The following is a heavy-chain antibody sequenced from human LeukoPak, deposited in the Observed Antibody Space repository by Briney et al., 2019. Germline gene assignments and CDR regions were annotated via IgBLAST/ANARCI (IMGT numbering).Heavy chain of an antibody. CDR2: ISAYNGNT. Sequence: ASVEVSCKASGYTFTSYGISWVRQAPGQGLEWMGWISAYNGNTNYAQKLQGRVTMTTDTSTSTAYMELRSLRSDDTAVYYCARAPPNPHVAAAGTYYFDYWGQGTLVTVSS. CDR3: ARAPPNPHVAAAGTYYFDY. CDR1: GYTFTSYG. J-gene: IGHJ4*02. V-gene: IGHV1-18*01. D-gene: IGHD6-13*01.